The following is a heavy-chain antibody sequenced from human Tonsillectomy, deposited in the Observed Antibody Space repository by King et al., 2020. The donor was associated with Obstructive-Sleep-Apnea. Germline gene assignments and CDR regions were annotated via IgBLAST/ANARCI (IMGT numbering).Heavy chain of an antibody. V-gene: IGHV3-30*02. CDR2: IRYDGSTK. CDR1: GFSFNNYG. Sequence: VQLVESGGGVVQPGRSLRLSCVASGFSFNNYGMHWVRQIPGKGLEWVTFIRYDGSTKEYADSVKGRFTISRDNSKNTLYVQMNSLRTEDTAVYYCATLSGTTSGAFDIWGQGTMVTVSS. CDR3: ATLSGTTSGAFDI. D-gene: IGHD1-20*01. J-gene: IGHJ3*02.